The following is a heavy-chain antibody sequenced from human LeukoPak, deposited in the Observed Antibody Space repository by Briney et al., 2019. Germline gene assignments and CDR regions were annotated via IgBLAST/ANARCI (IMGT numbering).Heavy chain of an antibody. CDR3: ARVRYSGSYLDWFDP. CDR2: ISAYNGNT. Sequence: ASVKVSCKASGYTFTSYGISWVRQAPGQGLEWMGWISAYNGNTNYAQKLQGRVTMTTDTSTSTAYMELSSLRSEDTAVYYCARVRYSGSYLDWFDPWGQGTLVTVSS. V-gene: IGHV1-18*01. CDR1: GYTFTSYG. D-gene: IGHD1-26*01. J-gene: IGHJ5*02.